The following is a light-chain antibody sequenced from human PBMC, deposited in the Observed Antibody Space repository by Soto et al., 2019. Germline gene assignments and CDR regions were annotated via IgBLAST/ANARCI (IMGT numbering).Light chain of an antibody. Sequence: AIQLTQSPSSLDASTGDRVTITCRASQGIASGLAWYQQKPGKAPKLLIQDASSLESGVPSRFSGSGSGTDFTLTISSLQPEDFATYHCQQVNSYPFTFGGGTKLEI. CDR3: QQVNSYPFT. J-gene: IGKJ2*01. CDR2: DAS. CDR1: QGIASG. V-gene: IGKV1-13*02.